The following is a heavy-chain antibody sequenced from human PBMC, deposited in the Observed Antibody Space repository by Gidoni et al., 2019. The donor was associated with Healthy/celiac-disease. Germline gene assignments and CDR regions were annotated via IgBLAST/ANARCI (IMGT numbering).Heavy chain of an antibody. CDR3: ARDMESIDAFDI. Sequence: QVQLQESCPGLVNPSETLSLTCTVSGGSISSYYWSWTRQPPGKGLEWIGYIYYSGSTNYNPYLKSRVTISVDTSKNQFSLKLSSVTAADTAVYYCARDMESIDAFDIWGQGTMVTVSS. CDR1: GGSISSYY. J-gene: IGHJ3*02. D-gene: IGHD1-1*01. V-gene: IGHV4-59*01. CDR2: IYYSGST.